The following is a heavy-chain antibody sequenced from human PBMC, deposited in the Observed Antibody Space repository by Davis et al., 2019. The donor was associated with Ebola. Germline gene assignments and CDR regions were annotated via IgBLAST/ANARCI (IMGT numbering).Heavy chain of an antibody. D-gene: IGHD3-9*01. CDR1: GFSFRNYG. Sequence: GESLKISCEVSGFSFRNYGMHWVRQAPGKGLEWVSYISGSATSTFYADSVKGRFTISRDNARDSLYLQMDSLRVEDTAIYYCARDAFSLSRYDTEDHWGQGTLVTVSS. CDR2: ISGSATST. CDR3: ARDAFSLSRYDTEDH. J-gene: IGHJ4*02. V-gene: IGHV3-48*04.